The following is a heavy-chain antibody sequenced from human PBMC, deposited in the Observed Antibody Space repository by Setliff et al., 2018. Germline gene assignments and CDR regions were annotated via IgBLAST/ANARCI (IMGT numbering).Heavy chain of an antibody. Sequence: TLSLTCTVSGGSIGPHYWSWIRQAPGKGLEWIGHIFYSDTAKYNPSLESRAAISVDSSKNRFSLKLRSVTAADTAVYYCARDRSTVIRGVTSFFYYYMDVWGGGTTVTVSS. CDR3: ARDRSTVIRGVTSFFYYYMDV. CDR2: IFYSDTA. D-gene: IGHD3-10*01. CDR1: GGSIGPHY. V-gene: IGHV4-59*11. J-gene: IGHJ6*03.